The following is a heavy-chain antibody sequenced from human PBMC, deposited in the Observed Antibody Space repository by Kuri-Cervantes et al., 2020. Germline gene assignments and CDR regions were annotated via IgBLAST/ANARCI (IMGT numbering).Heavy chain of an antibody. D-gene: IGHD6-19*01. CDR1: GFTFSSYA. J-gene: IGHJ5*02. V-gene: IGHV3-30*07. Sequence: GESLKISCAASGFTFSSYAMHWVRQAPGKRLEWVAVISYDGSNKYYADSVKGRFTISRDNSKNTLYLQMNSLRAEDTAVYYCARGTGIAVAGIIFSWSQGTLVTVSS. CDR2: ISYDGSNK. CDR3: ARGTGIAVAGIIFS.